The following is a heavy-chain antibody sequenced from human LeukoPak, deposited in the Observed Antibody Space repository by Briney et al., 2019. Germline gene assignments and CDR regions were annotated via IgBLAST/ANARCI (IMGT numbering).Heavy chain of an antibody. V-gene: IGHV4-59*01. Sequence: SETLSLTCTVSGGSISSYYWSWIRQPPGKGLEWIGYIYYSGSTNYNPSLKSRVTISVDTSKNQFSLKLSSVTAADTAVYYCARDLRPPYYMDVWGKGTTVTVSS. CDR3: ARDLRPPYYMDV. CDR2: IYYSGST. J-gene: IGHJ6*03. CDR1: GGSISSYY.